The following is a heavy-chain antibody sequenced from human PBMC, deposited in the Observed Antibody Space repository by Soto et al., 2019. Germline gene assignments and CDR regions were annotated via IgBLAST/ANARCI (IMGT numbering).Heavy chain of an antibody. J-gene: IGHJ6*02. CDR2: INPNSGGT. CDR3: ARGRAASWRQLWSGGYGMDV. V-gene: IGHV1-2*04. D-gene: IGHD5-18*01. Sequence: QVQLVQSGAEVKKPGASVKVSCKASGYTFTGYYMHWVRQSPGQGLEWMGWINPNSGGTNYAQKFQGWVAMTRDTAIRTAYMELSRLRSDDTAVYYCARGRAASWRQLWSGGYGMDVGGQGPTVTVSS. CDR1: GYTFTGYY.